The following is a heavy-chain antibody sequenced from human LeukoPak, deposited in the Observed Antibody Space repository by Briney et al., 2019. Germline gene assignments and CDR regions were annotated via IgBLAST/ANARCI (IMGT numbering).Heavy chain of an antibody. CDR2: ISYDGSNK. D-gene: IGHD6-13*01. CDR1: GFTFRSYG. CDR3: AKCTLAAAGTQGYYYYGMDV. V-gene: IGHV3-30*18. Sequence: GGSLRLSCAASGFTFRSYGMHWVRQAPGKGLEWVAVISYDGSNKYYADSVKGRFTISRDNSKNALYLQMNSLRAEDTAVYYCAKCTLAAAGTQGYYYYGMDVWGQGTTVTVSS. J-gene: IGHJ6*02.